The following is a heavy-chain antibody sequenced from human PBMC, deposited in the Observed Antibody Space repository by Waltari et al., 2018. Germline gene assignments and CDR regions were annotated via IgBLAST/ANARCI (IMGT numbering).Heavy chain of an antibody. J-gene: IGHJ4*01. D-gene: IGHD3-9*01. V-gene: IGHV4-34*01. Sequence: QVQLQQWGAGLLKSSETLSLTCAVYGGSLSGYWWTWIRPSPGKGLEWIGEIGHSGVTHYNSSLKSRLTISLDPSTNQFSLQLISVTAADTAVYYCARNGPYFDVDYWGHGTLVTVSS. CDR3: ARNGPYFDVDY. CDR2: IGHSGVT. CDR1: GGSLSGYW.